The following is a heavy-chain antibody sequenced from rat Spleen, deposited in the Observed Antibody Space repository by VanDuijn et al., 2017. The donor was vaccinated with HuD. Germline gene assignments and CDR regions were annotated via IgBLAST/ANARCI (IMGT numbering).Heavy chain of an antibody. CDR3: ARRGNSVFWNFDF. CDR1: GFTFSNYD. D-gene: IGHD4-4*01. J-gene: IGHJ1*01. CDR2: ISYDGSST. Sequence: EVQLVESDGGLVQPGRSLKLSCAVSGFTFSNYDMAWVRQAPTKGLEWVASISYDGSSTYYRDSVKGRFTISRDNAKSTLYLQMDSLRSEDTATYYCARRGNSVFWNFDFWGPGTMVSVTS. V-gene: IGHV5-29*01.